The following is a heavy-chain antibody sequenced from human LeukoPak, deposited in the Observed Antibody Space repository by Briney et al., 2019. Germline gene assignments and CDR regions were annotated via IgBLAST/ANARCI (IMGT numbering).Heavy chain of an antibody. CDR3: AKELRGYSYGLRNNWFDP. CDR2: ISYDGSNK. Sequence: GRSLRLSCAASGFTSSSYGMHWVRQAPGKGLEWVAVISYDGSNKYYAGSVKGRFTISRDNSKNTLYLQMNSLRAEDTAVYYCAKELRGYSYGLRNNWFDPWGQGTLVTVSS. V-gene: IGHV3-30*18. J-gene: IGHJ5*02. CDR1: GFTSSSYG. D-gene: IGHD5-18*01.